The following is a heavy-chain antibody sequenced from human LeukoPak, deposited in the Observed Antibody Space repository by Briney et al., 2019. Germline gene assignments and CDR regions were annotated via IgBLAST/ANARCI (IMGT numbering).Heavy chain of an antibody. CDR2: IGTAGDP. Sequence: GGSLRLSCAASGFTFSSYDMHWVRQATGKGLEWVSAIGTAGDPYYPGSVKGRYTISRENAKNTLYLQMNSLRAEDTAGYYCAKVVGPEGMDVWGQGTTVTVSS. CDR3: AKVVGPEGMDV. V-gene: IGHV3-13*05. J-gene: IGHJ6*02. CDR1: GFTFSSYD. D-gene: IGHD2-15*01.